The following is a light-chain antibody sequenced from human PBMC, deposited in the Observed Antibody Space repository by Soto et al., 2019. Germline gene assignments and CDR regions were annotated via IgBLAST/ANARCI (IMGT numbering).Light chain of an antibody. J-gene: IGKJ1*01. V-gene: IGKV3-20*01. CDR2: GAS. CDR1: QSVSSY. Sequence: EIVLTQSPGSLSLSPGERATLSCRASQSVSSYLAWYQQKPGQAPRLLISGASSRATGFPDRFSGSGSGTDFSLTISRLEPEDSAVYYCQQYSSLPRTFGQGTKVEIK. CDR3: QQYSSLPRT.